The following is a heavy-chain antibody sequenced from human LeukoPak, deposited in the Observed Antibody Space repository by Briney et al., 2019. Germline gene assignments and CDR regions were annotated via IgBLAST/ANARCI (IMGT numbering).Heavy chain of an antibody. Sequence: SETLSLTCTVSGGSISSYYWSWIRQPPGKGLEWIGYIYYSGSTNYNPSLKSRVTISVDTSKNQFSLELSSVTAADTAVYYCARAKDIVVVPAHFDIWGQGTMVTVSS. CDR2: IYYSGST. CDR3: ARAKDIVVVPAHFDI. D-gene: IGHD2-2*01. V-gene: IGHV4-59*01. J-gene: IGHJ3*02. CDR1: GGSISSYY.